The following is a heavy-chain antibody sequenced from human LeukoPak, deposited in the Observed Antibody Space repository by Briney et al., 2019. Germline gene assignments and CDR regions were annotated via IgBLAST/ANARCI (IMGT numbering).Heavy chain of an antibody. CDR3: ARLEYYYDSSGYLEDAFDI. J-gene: IGHJ3*02. D-gene: IGHD3-22*01. Sequence: GASVKVSCKASGGTFSSYAISWVRQAPGQGLEWMGGIIPIFGTANYARKFQGRVTVTTDESTSTAYMELSSLRSEDTAVYYCARLEYYYDSSGYLEDAFDIWGQGTMVTVSS. CDR1: GGTFSSYA. V-gene: IGHV1-69*05. CDR2: IIPIFGTA.